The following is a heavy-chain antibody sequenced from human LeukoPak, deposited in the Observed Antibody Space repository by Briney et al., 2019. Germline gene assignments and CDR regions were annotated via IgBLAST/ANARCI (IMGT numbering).Heavy chain of an antibody. V-gene: IGHV3-30*18. CDR3: AKDSGAVRGYSYDSPGYFDY. CDR1: GFTFSIYG. D-gene: IGHD5-18*01. J-gene: IGHJ4*02. CDR2: ISYDGSNK. Sequence: GRSLRLSCAASGFTFSIYGMHWVRQAPGKGREWVAVISYDGSNKYYADSVKGRFTISRDNSKSTLYLQMNSLRAEDTAVYYCAKDSGAVRGYSYDSPGYFDYWGQGTLVTVSS.